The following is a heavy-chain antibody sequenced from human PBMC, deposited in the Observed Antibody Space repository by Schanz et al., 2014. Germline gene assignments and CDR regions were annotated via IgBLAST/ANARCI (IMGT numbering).Heavy chain of an antibody. CDR1: GASISGSSDY. Sequence: QLQLQESGPGLVKPSETLSLTCTVSGASISGSSDYWGWIRQSPGKGLEWIGNIYYTGTTYYNPPLKSRVSISVDTSKTQASLKLTSVTAADTAVFYCARRDNYLSAFDIWGQGTMVTVSS. D-gene: IGHD4-4*01. CDR3: ARRDNYLSAFDI. J-gene: IGHJ3*02. CDR2: IYYTGTT. V-gene: IGHV4-39*01.